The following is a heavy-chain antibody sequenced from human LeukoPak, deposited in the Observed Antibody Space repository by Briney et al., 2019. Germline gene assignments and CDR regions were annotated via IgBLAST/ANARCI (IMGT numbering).Heavy chain of an antibody. D-gene: IGHD2-15*01. V-gene: IGHV4-39*01. CDR2: IYYSGST. J-gene: IGHJ3*02. CDR3: ASLDKYCSGGSCFPFDAFDI. Sequence: SETLSLTCTVSGGSISSSSYYWGWIRQPPGKGLEWIGSIYYSGSTYYNPSLKSRVTISVDTSKNQFSLKLSSVTAADTAVYYCASLDKYCSGGSCFPFDAFDIWGQGTMVTVSS. CDR1: GGSISSSSYY.